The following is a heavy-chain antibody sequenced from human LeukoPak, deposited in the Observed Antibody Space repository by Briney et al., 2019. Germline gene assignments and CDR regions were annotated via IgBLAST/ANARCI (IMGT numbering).Heavy chain of an antibody. V-gene: IGHV1-8*03. CDR3: AREAARGISADFDY. J-gene: IGHJ4*02. CDR2: MNPNSGNT. Sequence: GASVKVSCKASGYTFTSYDINWVRQATGQGLEWMGWMNPNSGNTGYAQKFQGRVTITRNTSISTAYMELSSLRSEDTAVYYCAREAARGISADFDYWSQGTLVTVSS. D-gene: IGHD6-6*01. CDR1: GYTFTSYD.